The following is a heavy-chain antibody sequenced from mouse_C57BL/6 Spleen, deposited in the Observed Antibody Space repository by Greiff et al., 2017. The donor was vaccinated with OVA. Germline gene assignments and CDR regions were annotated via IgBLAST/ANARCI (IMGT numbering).Heavy chain of an antibody. CDR3: ARGGTRGDFDY. D-gene: IGHD3-3*01. CDR1: GFTFSSYA. V-gene: IGHV5-4*03. Sequence: EVKVEESGGGLVKPGGSLKLSCAASGFTFSSYAMSWVRQTPEKRLEWVATISDGGSYTYYPDNVKGRFTISRDNAKNNLYLQMSHLKSEDTAMYYCARGGTRGDFDYWGQGTTLTVSS. CDR2: ISDGGSYT. J-gene: IGHJ2*01.